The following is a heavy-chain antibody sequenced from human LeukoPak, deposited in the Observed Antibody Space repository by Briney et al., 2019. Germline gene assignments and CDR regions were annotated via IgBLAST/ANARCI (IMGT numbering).Heavy chain of an antibody. V-gene: IGHV4-4*07. J-gene: IGHJ6*03. CDR1: GGSISSYY. CDR2: IYTSGST. CDR3: AREGPPRDYYYYMDV. Sequence: SSETLSLTCTVSGGSISSYYWSWIRQPAGKGLEWIGRIYTSGSTNYNPSLKSRVTMSVDTSKNQFSLKLSSVTAADTAVYYCAREGPPRDYYYYMDVWGKGTTVTVSS.